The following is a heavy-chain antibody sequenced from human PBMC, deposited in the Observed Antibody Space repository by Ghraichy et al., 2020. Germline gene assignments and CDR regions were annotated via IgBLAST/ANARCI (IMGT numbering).Heavy chain of an antibody. V-gene: IGHV3-23*01. Sequence: GESLNISCAASGFTFSRYAMGWVRQAPGKGLEWVSTLSGSGGSTYYADSVKGRFTISRDNSKNTLYLQMNTLRAEDTAVYYCAKAPGDIVVVIAVPGIWFDPWGQGTLVTVSS. CDR3: AKAPGDIVVVIAVPGIWFDP. J-gene: IGHJ5*02. D-gene: IGHD2-15*01. CDR1: GFTFSRYA. CDR2: LSGSGGST.